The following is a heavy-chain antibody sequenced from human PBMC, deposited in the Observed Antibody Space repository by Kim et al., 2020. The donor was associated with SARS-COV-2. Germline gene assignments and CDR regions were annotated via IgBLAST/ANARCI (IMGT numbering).Heavy chain of an antibody. J-gene: IGHJ6*02. CDR1: GGTFSSYA. Sequence: SVKVSCKASGGTFSSYAISWVRQAPGQGLEWMGGIIPIFGTANYAQKFQGRVTITADESTSTAYMELSRLRSEDTAVYYCARKHYCGSGSYHTYYGMDVWGQGTTVTVSS. D-gene: IGHD3-10*01. V-gene: IGHV1-69*13. CDR2: IIPIFGTA. CDR3: ARKHYCGSGSYHTYYGMDV.